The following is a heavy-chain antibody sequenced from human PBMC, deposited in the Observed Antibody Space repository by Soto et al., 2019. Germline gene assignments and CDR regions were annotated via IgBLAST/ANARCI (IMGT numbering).Heavy chain of an antibody. CDR3: ARDYYGSGSPNWFDP. V-gene: IGHV4-59*01. Sequence: SETLSLTCTVSGGSISSYFWSWIRQPPGKGLEWIGYIYYSGSTNYNPSLKSRVTISVDTSKNQFSLKLSSVTAADTAVYYCARDYYGSGSPNWFDPWGQGTLVTVSS. CDR1: GGSISSYF. CDR2: IYYSGST. J-gene: IGHJ5*02. D-gene: IGHD3-10*01.